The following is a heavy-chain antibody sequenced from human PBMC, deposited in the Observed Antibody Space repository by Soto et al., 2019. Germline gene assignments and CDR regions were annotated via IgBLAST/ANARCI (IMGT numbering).Heavy chain of an antibody. J-gene: IGHJ4*02. Sequence: GGSLRLSCVASGFTFISSFMGWIRQAPGKGLEWVANINQDGGVTYYVDSVEGRFTISRDNTKDSLYLQMNSLRGEDTAIYYCARYYRGSGRYFFDYWGQGTPVTVAS. CDR1: GFTFISSF. V-gene: IGHV3-7*03. CDR2: INQDGGVT. CDR3: ARYYRGSGRYFFDY. D-gene: IGHD6-19*01.